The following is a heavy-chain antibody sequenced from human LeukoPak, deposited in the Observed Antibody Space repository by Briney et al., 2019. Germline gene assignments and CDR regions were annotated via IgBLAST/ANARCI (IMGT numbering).Heavy chain of an antibody. Sequence: GGSLRLSCAASGFTFSSYAMSWVRQAPGKGLEWVSAISGSGGSTYYADSVKGRFTISRDNSKNTLYLQMNSLRAEDTAVYYCAKVFGYCSSTSCYTGWFDPWGQGTLVTVSS. CDR2: ISGSGGST. CDR3: AKVFGYCSSTSCYTGWFDP. J-gene: IGHJ5*02. CDR1: GFTFSSYA. V-gene: IGHV3-23*01. D-gene: IGHD2-2*02.